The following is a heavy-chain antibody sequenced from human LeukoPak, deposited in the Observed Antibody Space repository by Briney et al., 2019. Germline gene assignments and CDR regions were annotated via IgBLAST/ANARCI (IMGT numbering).Heavy chain of an antibody. CDR2: ISWNSGSI. D-gene: IGHD2-2*01. CDR1: GFTFDDYA. J-gene: IGHJ6*02. V-gene: IGHV3-9*01. Sequence: PGRSLRLSCAASGFTFDDYAMHWVRQAPGKGLEWVSGISWNSGSIGYADSVKGRFTISRDNAKNSLYLQMNSLRAEDTALYYCAKDIIACSSTSCYHYYGMDVWGQRTTVTVSS. CDR3: AKDIIACSSTSCYHYYGMDV.